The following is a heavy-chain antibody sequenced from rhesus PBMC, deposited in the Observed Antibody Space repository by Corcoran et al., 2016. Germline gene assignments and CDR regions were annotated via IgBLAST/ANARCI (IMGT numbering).Heavy chain of an antibody. CDR2: FNTKTGGT. J-gene: IGHJ4*01. Sequence: QVQLVQSGAEVKKPGSAIKVSCQSSGDPFTDYNMPWVLPAPGQGLEWMGEFNTKTGGTNYAQKFQGRVTMTRDTSTNTVYMDLGSLRSEDTAVYYCARAAGGDDYWGQGVLVTVSS. D-gene: IGHD6-37*01. CDR1: GDPFTDYN. CDR3: ARAAGGDDY. V-gene: IGHV1-138*01.